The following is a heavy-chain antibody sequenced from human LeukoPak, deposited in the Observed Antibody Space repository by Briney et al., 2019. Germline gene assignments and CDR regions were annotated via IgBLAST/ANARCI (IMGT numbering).Heavy chain of an antibody. CDR1: GFTYSSYA. D-gene: IGHD2-15*01. CDR3: AKDLDVVVVAATEIDAFDI. CDR2: ISGSGGST. Sequence: GGSLRLSCAASGFTYSSYAMSWVRQAPGKGLEWVSAISGSGGSTYYADSVKGRFTISRDNSKNTLYLQVNSLRAEDTAVYYCAKDLDVVVVAATEIDAFDIWGQGTMVTVSS. V-gene: IGHV3-23*01. J-gene: IGHJ3*02.